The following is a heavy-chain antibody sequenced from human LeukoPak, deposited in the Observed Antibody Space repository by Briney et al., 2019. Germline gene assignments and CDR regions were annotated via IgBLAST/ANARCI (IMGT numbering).Heavy chain of an antibody. D-gene: IGHD6-19*01. CDR2: INAGNGNT. CDR3: ARDRSSGWEGNWFDP. CDR1: GYTFTSYA. Sequence: ASEKVSCKASGYTFTSYAMHWVRQAPGQRLEWMGWINAGNGNTKYSQKFQGRVTITRDTSASTAYMELSSLRSEDTAVYYCARDRSSGWEGNWFDPWGQGTLVTVSS. J-gene: IGHJ5*02. V-gene: IGHV1-3*01.